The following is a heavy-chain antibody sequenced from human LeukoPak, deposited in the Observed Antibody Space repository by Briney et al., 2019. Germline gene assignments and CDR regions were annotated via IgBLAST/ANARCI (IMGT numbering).Heavy chain of an antibody. V-gene: IGHV3-20*04. D-gene: IGHD4-17*01. CDR2: INWDGGST. J-gene: IGHJ4*02. CDR3: ARGYGDYLY. Sequence: PGGSLRLSCGASGFTFEDYGIAWVRQAPGKGLEWVSAINWDGGSTGYADSVKGRFTISRDNAKKSLYLQMNSLRAEDTAFYYCARGYGDYLYWGQGTLVTVSS. CDR1: GFTFEDYG.